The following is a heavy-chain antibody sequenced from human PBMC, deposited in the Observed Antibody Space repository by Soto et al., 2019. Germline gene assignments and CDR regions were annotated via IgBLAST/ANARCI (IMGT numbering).Heavy chain of an antibody. V-gene: IGHV3-21*01. Sequence: PGGSLRLSCAASGFTFSSYSMNWVRQAPGKGLEWVSSISSSSSYIYYADSVKGRFTISRDDAKNSLYLQMNSLRAEDTAVYYCARDVTFVAPAAPADAFDIWGQGTMVTVSS. CDR3: ARDVTFVAPAAPADAFDI. CDR1: GFTFSSYS. CDR2: ISSSSSYI. J-gene: IGHJ3*02. D-gene: IGHD3-16*01.